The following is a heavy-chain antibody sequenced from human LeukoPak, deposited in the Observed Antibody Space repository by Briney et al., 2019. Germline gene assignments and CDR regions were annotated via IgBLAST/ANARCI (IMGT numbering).Heavy chain of an antibody. CDR2: IIPIFGTA. V-gene: IGHV1-69*05. Sequence: GASVKVSCKASGGTFSSYAISWVRQAPGQGLEWMGGIIPIFGTANYAQKFQGRVTMTTDTSTSTAYMELRSLRSDDTAVYYCARDDRYGSGSYLASWGQGTLVTVSS. J-gene: IGHJ4*02. CDR3: ARDDRYGSGSYLAS. CDR1: GGTFSSYA. D-gene: IGHD3-10*01.